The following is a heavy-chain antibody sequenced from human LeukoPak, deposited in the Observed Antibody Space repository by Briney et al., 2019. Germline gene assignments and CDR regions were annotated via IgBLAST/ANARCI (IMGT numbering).Heavy chain of an antibody. CDR2: IRGSGGST. CDR1: GLIVSDSY. J-gene: IGHJ1*01. Sequence: GGSLRLSCAASGLIVSDSYMSWVRQAPGKGLEWVSAIRGSGGSTYYADSVKGRFTISRDNSKNTLYLQMNSLRAEDTAVYYCAKDAPAAVAEYFQHWGQGTLVTVSS. D-gene: IGHD2-2*01. V-gene: IGHV3-23*01. CDR3: AKDAPAAVAEYFQH.